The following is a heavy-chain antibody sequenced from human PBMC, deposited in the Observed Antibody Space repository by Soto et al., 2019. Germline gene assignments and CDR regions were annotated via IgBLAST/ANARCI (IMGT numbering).Heavy chain of an antibody. D-gene: IGHD1-26*01. CDR1: GYTFTAYY. Sequence: ASVKVSCKASGYTFTAYYIHWLRQSPGQGLEWVALINPNTGDTNSAQRFQGRVTMTRDTSISTAYLELSTLTSDDTAVYYCARDGHRSGDFWGQGTLVTVSS. V-gene: IGHV1-2*02. J-gene: IGHJ4*02. CDR2: INPNTGDT. CDR3: ARDGHRSGDF.